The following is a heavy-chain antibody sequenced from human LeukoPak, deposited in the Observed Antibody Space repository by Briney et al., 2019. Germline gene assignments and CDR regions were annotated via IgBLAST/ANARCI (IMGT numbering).Heavy chain of an antibody. CDR2: ISYDGSNK. D-gene: IGHD3-10*01. CDR3: ARDVFYGSGSYYLL. J-gene: IGHJ4*02. CDR1: EFTFSLYG. V-gene: IGHV3-30*03. Sequence: GRSLRLSCAASEFTFSLYGMHWVRQAPAKGLEWVAVISYDGSNKYYADSVKGRFTISRDNSKNTLYLQMNSLRAEDTAVYYCARDVFYGSGSYYLLWGQGTLVTVSS.